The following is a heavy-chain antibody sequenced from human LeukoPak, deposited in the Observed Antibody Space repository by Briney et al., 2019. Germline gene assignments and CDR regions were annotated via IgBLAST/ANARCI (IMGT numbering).Heavy chain of an antibody. Sequence: PGRSLRLSCAASGFTFDDYAMHWVRQAPGKGLEWVSGISWNSGSIGYADSVKGRFTISRDNAKNSLYLQMNSLRAEDMALYYCAKDRGYSYGYDAFDIWGQGTMVTVSS. CDR1: GFTFDDYA. D-gene: IGHD5-18*01. J-gene: IGHJ3*02. V-gene: IGHV3-9*03. CDR2: ISWNSGSI. CDR3: AKDRGYSYGYDAFDI.